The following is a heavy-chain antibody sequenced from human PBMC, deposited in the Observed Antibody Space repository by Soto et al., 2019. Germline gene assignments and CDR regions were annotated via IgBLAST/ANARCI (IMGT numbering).Heavy chain of an antibody. CDR2: IYSGGST. CDR3: ARTGYYDFWSGYSYFDY. D-gene: IGHD3-3*01. CDR1: GFTVSSNY. J-gene: IGHJ4*02. Sequence: GGSLRLSCAASGFTVSSNYMSWVRQAPGRGLEWVSVIYSGGSTYYADSVKGRFTISRDNSKNTLYLQMNSLRAEDTAVYYCARTGYYDFWSGYSYFDYWGQGTLVTVSS. V-gene: IGHV3-53*01.